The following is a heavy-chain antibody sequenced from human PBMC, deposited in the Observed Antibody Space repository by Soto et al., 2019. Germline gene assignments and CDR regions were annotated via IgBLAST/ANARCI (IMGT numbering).Heavy chain of an antibody. Sequence: GESLKIPFGGSGFPFRSYAMSWVRQAHGKGLEWVSAISGSGGSTYYADPVKGRFTISRDNSKNTLYLQMNSLRAEDTAIYYCAKDALKRGDYFDYWGQGTLVTVSS. D-gene: IGHD4-17*01. CDR3: AKDALKRGDYFDY. CDR1: GFPFRSYA. J-gene: IGHJ4*02. CDR2: ISGSGGST. V-gene: IGHV3-23*01.